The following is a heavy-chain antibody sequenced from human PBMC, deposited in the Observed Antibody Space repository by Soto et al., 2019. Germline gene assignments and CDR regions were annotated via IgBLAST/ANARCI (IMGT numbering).Heavy chain of an antibody. CDR3: ARDPVYYDSGSKYYFDY. CDR1: GFTFSTYS. D-gene: IGHD3-10*01. V-gene: IGHV3-21*01. Sequence: EVPLVESGGGLVKPGGSLRLSCAASGFTFSTYSMIWVRQAPGKGLEWISFVSSNSAYKYYADSVKGRFTISGDNAKNSLYLQMNSLSAEDTAVYFCARDPVYYDSGSKYYFDYWGQGTLVTVSS. CDR2: VSSNSAYK. J-gene: IGHJ4*02.